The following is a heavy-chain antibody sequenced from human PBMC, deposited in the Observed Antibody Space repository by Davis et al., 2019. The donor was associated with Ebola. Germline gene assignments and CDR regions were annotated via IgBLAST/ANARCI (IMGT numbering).Heavy chain of an antibody. J-gene: IGHJ5*02. CDR1: ARSTSSSSYY. CDR2: TYYSGST. D-gene: IGHD6-19*01. Sequence: SETLSPTCTVSARSTSSSSYYWGWIRQPPGKGLDWTGSTYYSGSTHYNPSLKSRVTISVATSKNPFSLKLSSVTAADTAVYYCARLWLVYNWFDPWGQGTLVTVSS. V-gene: IGHV4-39*01. CDR3: ARLWLVYNWFDP.